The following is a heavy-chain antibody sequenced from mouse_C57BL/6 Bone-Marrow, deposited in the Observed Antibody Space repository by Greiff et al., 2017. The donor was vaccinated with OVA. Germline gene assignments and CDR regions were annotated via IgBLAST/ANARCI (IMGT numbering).Heavy chain of an antibody. CDR2: IWGVGST. V-gene: IGHV2-6*01. D-gene: IGHD2-4*01. CDR3: ASDDRYDYGFAY. Sequence: VMLVESGPGLVAPSQSLSITCTVSGFSLTSYGVDWVRQSPGKGLEWLGVIWGVGSTNYNSALKSRLSISKDNSKSQVFLKMNSLQTDDTAMYYWASDDRYDYGFAYWGQGTLVTVSA. J-gene: IGHJ3*01. CDR1: GFSLTSYG.